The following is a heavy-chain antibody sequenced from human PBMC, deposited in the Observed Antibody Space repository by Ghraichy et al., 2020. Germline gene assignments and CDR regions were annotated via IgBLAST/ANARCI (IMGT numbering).Heavy chain of an antibody. Sequence: GGSLRLSCAASGFTFSSYWVHWVRQAPGKGLVWVSRINSDGSSTSYADSVKGRFTISRDNAKNTLYLQMNSLRAEDTAVYYCARPGYCSSTSCSNDYYYYGMDVWGQGTKVTVSS. V-gene: IGHV3-74*01. D-gene: IGHD2-2*03. CDR1: GFTFSSYW. CDR3: ARPGYCSSTSCSNDYYYYGMDV. J-gene: IGHJ6*02. CDR2: INSDGSST.